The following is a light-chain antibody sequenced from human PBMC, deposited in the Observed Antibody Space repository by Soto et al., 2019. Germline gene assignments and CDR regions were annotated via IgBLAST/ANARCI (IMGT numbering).Light chain of an antibody. CDR1: SSDIGAYNY. Sequence: QSALTQPASVSGSPGQSIAISCTGSSSDIGAYNYVFWYQQHPGKAPKLMIYDVNNRPSAVSDRFSGSNSANTASLPISGLQDENEAEYYCSSYTSVRTYVLGTGTKITVL. J-gene: IGLJ1*01. CDR3: SSYTSVRTYV. V-gene: IGLV2-14*03. CDR2: DVN.